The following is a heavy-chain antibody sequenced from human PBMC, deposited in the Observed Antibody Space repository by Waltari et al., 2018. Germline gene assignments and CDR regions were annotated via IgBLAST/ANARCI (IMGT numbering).Heavy chain of an antibody. CDR3: ASTVLLWFGEIPPNDAFDI. J-gene: IGHJ3*02. Sequence: EVQLVESGGGLIQPGGSLRLSCAASGFTASSHYMSWVPQAPGKGLEWVSVIDSGGSTYYADSVKGRFTISRDNSKNTLYLQMNSLRAEDTAVYYCASTVLLWFGEIPPNDAFDIWGQGTMVTVSS. V-gene: IGHV3-53*01. D-gene: IGHD3-10*01. CDR2: IDSGGST. CDR1: GFTASSHY.